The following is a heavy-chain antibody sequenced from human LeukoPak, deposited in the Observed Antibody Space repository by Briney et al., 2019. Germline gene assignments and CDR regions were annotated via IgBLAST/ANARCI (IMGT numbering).Heavy chain of an antibody. V-gene: IGHV3-23*01. CDR2: ISGSGGST. CDR3: ATQPPHGSGLSFFDY. D-gene: IGHD6-19*01. CDR1: GFTFSSYA. Sequence: GGSLRLSCAASGFTFSSYAMSWVRQAPGKGLEWVSAISGSGGSTYYADSVKGRFTISRDNSKNTLYLQMSSLRAEDTAVYYCATQPPHGSGLSFFDYWGQGTLVTVSS. J-gene: IGHJ4*02.